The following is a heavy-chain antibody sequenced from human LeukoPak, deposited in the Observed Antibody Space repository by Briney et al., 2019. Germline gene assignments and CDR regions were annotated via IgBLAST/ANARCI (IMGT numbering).Heavy chain of an antibody. CDR3: ARRTEPYCSGETCYPHFYYYMDV. V-gene: IGHV4-34*01. D-gene: IGHD2-15*01. CDR2: INHSGST. Sequence: SETLSLTCAVYGGSFSGYYWSWIRQPPGKGLEWIGEINHSGSTNYNPSLKSRVTISVDTSKNQFSLKLSSVTAADTAVYYCARRTEPYCSGETCYPHFYYYMDVWGKGTTVTVSS. CDR1: GGSFSGYY. J-gene: IGHJ6*03.